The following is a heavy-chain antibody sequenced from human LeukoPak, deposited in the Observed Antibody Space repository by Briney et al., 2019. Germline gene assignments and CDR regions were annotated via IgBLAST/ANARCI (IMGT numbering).Heavy chain of an antibody. CDR1: GASVSSASY. V-gene: IGHV4-61*01. CDR3: ARSRAFNSGAFDP. D-gene: IGHD1-26*01. J-gene: IGHJ5*02. CDR2: IYNGVNT. Sequence: SGTLSLTCAVSGASVSSASYWSWIRQPPGKGVEWIAHIYNGVNTNYNPSLKSRVTISVDTSKNQFSLRLNSVTAADTAVYYCARSRAFNSGAFDPWGQGSLVTVSS.